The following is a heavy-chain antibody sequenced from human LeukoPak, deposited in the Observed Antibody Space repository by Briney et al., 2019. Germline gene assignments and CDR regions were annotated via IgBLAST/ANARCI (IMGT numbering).Heavy chain of an antibody. V-gene: IGHV4-34*01. CDR3: ARLPDYYSRHGAPG. CDR1: GGSISSYY. D-gene: IGHD3-10*01. Sequence: SETLSLTCTVSGGSISSYYWSWIRQPPGKGLEWIGEINHYGSTNYNPSLKSRITISVDTSKNQFSLKLSSVTAADTAVYYCARLPDYYSRHGAPGWGQGTLVTVSS. J-gene: IGHJ4*02. CDR2: INHYGST.